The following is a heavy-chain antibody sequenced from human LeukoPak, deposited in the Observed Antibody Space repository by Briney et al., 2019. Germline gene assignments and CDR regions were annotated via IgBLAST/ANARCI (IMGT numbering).Heavy chain of an antibody. CDR1: GFTFSSYA. Sequence: PGGSLRLSCAASGFTFSSYAMSWVRQAPGKGLEWVSAISGCGGSTYYADSVKGRFTISRDNSKNTLYLQMNSLRAEDTAVYYCARDGCSSTSRYLWGQGTLVTVSS. D-gene: IGHD2-2*01. J-gene: IGHJ4*02. CDR2: ISGCGGST. CDR3: ARDGCSSTSRYL. V-gene: IGHV3-23*01.